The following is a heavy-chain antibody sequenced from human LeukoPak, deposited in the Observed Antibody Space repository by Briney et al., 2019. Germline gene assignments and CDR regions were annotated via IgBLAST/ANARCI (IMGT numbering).Heavy chain of an antibody. CDR3: ARPLGYDSSGYYSDAFDI. V-gene: IGHV1-2*02. J-gene: IGHJ3*02. D-gene: IGHD3-22*01. CDR1: GYTFTGYY. CDR2: INPNSGGT. Sequence: ASVKVSCKASGYTFTGYYMHWVRQAPGQGLGWMGWINPNSGGTNYAQKFQGRVTMTRDTSISTAYMELSRLRSDDTAVYYCARPLGYDSSGYYSDAFDIWGQGTMVTVSS.